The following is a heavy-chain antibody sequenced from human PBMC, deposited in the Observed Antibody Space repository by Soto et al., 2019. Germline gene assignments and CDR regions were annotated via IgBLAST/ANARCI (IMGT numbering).Heavy chain of an antibody. V-gene: IGHV1-46*01. CDR2: INPSGGST. CDR3: ARDCPYGDYAQYVGGMDV. CDR1: GYTFTSYY. J-gene: IGHJ6*02. Sequence: QVQLVQSGAEVKKPGASVKVSCKASGYTFTSYYMHWVRQAPGQGLEWMGIINPSGGSTSYAQKFQGRVTVARDTATSTVYMELSSLRSEDTAVYYCARDCPYGDYAQYVGGMDVWGQGTTVTVSS. D-gene: IGHD4-17*01.